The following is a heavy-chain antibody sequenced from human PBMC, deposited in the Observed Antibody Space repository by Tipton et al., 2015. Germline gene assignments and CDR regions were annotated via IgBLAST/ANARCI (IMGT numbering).Heavy chain of an antibody. CDR1: GGSISSSSYY. Sequence: LRLSCAVSGGSISSSSYYWGWIRQPPGKGLEWIGSVHYSGSTYYNPSLKSRVTISLDTSKNQFSLTLNSVTAADTAVYFCARDLEHGMDVWGQGTTVTVS. CDR2: VHYSGST. CDR3: ARDLEHGMDV. V-gene: IGHV4-39*07. J-gene: IGHJ6*02.